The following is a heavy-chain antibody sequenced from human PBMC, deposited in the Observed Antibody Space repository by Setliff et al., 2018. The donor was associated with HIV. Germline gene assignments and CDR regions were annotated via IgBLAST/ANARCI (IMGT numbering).Heavy chain of an antibody. V-gene: IGHV4-61*02. Sequence: SETLSLTCTVSGGSISSGSYYWSWIRQPAGKGLEWIGRIYTSGSTNYNPSLKSRVTISVDTSKNQFSLKLSSVTAADTAVYYCAREFGIGGIIWGQGTLVTVSS. CDR2: IYTSGST. CDR1: GGSISSGSYY. D-gene: IGHD2-15*01. CDR3: AREFGIGGII. J-gene: IGHJ4*02.